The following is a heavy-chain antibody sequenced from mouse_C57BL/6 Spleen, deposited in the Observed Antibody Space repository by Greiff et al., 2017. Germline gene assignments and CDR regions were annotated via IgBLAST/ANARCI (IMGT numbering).Heavy chain of an antibody. V-gene: IGHV5-9-1*02. CDR1: GFTFSSYA. J-gene: IGHJ1*03. CDR2: ISSGGDYI. Sequence: EVQLVESGEGLVKPGGSLKLSCAASGFTFSSYAMSWVRQTPEKRLEWVAYISSGGDYIYYADTVKGRFTISRDNARNTLYLQMSSLKSEDTAMYYCTRGNYGSSSRYFDVLGTGTTVTVSS. D-gene: IGHD1-1*01. CDR3: TRGNYGSSSRYFDV.